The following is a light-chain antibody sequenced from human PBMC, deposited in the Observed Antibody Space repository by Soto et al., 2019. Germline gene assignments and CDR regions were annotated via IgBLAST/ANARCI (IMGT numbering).Light chain of an antibody. J-gene: IGKJ1*01. CDR2: GAS. V-gene: IGKV3-20*01. Sequence: PSSLPSSLAERDTLSRRASQSVRSSNLAWYQQKPGQAPRLLVYGASSRATGIPDRFSGSGSGTDFTLTISRLEPEDFAVYYCQQYGSSPSTFGQGTKVDI. CDR3: QQYGSSPST. CDR1: QSVRSSN.